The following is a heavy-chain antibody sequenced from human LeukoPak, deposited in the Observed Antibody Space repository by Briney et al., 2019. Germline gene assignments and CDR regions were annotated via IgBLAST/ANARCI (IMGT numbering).Heavy chain of an antibody. D-gene: IGHD6-6*01. Sequence: PSQTLSLTCTVSGGSISSGSYYWSWIRQPAGKGLEWIGRIYTSGSTNYNPSLKSRVTISVDTSKNQFSLKLSSVTAADTAVYYCARVHSSSSAAFDIWGQGTMVTVSS. CDR1: GGSISSGSYY. CDR3: ARVHSSSSAAFDI. J-gene: IGHJ3*02. V-gene: IGHV4-61*02. CDR2: IYTSGST.